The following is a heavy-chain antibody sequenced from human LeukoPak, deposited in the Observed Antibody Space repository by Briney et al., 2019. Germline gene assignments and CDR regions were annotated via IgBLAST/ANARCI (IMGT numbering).Heavy chain of an antibody. J-gene: IGHJ4*02. CDR1: GYTFINYG. CDR2: ISGYNGNT. V-gene: IGHV1-18*01. CDR3: ARGLGFGELSRFDY. D-gene: IGHD3-10*01. Sequence: ASVKVSCKASGYTFINYGISWVRQAPGQGLEWMGWISGYNGNTNYTQELQGRVSMTTDTSTSTAYMELRSLRSDDTAVYYCARGLGFGELSRFDYWGQGTLVTVSS.